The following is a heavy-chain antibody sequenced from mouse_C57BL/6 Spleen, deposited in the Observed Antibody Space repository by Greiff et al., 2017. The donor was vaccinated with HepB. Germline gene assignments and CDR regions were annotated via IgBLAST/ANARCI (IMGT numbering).Heavy chain of an antibody. CDR1: GFTFSDYG. J-gene: IGHJ4*01. CDR2: ISSGSSTI. D-gene: IGHD2-3*01. V-gene: IGHV5-17*01. Sequence: EVKLVESGGGLVKPGGSLKLSCAASGFTFSDYGMHWVRQAPEKGLEWVAYISSGSSTIYYADTVKGRFTISRDNAKNTLFLQMTSLRSEDTAMYYCARGDGPFQDAMDYWGQGTSVTVSS. CDR3: ARGDGPFQDAMDY.